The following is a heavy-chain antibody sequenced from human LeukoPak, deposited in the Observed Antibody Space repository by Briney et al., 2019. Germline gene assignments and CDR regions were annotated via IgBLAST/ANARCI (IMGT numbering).Heavy chain of an antibody. Sequence: ASVKVSCKASGYTFTGYYMHWVRQAPGQGLEWMGWINPNSGGTNYAQKFQGRVTMTRDTSISTAYMELSGLRSDDTAVYYCARGLRWDCSSTSCRRRFNWFDPWGQGTLVTVSS. D-gene: IGHD2-2*01. CDR1: GYTFTGYY. J-gene: IGHJ5*02. CDR3: ARGLRWDCSSTSCRRRFNWFDP. V-gene: IGHV1-2*02. CDR2: INPNSGGT.